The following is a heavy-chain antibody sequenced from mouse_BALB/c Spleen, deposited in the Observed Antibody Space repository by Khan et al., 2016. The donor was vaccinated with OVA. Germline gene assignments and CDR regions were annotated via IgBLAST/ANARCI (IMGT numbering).Heavy chain of an antibody. CDR3: ARRGQLYYFDY. J-gene: IGHJ2*01. Sequence: QVQLQQSGAELAKPGASVKMSCKASGYTFINYWILWVKQRPGQGLEWIGYINPSTAYTEYNQNFKDKANLTAVKSSRTAYMELSSLTSEDSAVYYCARRGQLYYFDYWGQGTTLTVSS. D-gene: IGHD4-1*02. CDR1: GYTFINYW. CDR2: INPSTAYT. V-gene: IGHV1-7*01.